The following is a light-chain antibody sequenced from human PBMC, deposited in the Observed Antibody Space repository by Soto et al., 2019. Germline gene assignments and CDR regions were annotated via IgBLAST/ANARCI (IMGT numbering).Light chain of an antibody. V-gene: IGKV4-1*01. Sequence: DIVMTQSPDSLAVSLGERATINCKSSLNILYSSNNKNYLAWYQQKSGQPPKLLIDWASTRESGVPDRFSGSGSGTDFALTISSVQAEEAAVYCCQQHYSAPPTFGGGTKVEIK. CDR1: LNILYSSNNKNY. CDR3: QQHYSAPPT. J-gene: IGKJ4*01. CDR2: WAS.